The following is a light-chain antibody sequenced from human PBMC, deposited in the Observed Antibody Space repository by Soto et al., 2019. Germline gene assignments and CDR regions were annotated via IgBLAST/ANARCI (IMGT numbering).Light chain of an antibody. CDR2: KSS. CDR3: QQYNSYSRT. V-gene: IGKV1-5*03. CDR1: QIISSW. J-gene: IGKJ1*01. Sequence: DIQMTQSPSTLSASVGDRVTITCRASQIISSWLAWYQQKPGKAPKLLIYKSSSLERGVPTRFSGSGSGTEFTLTISSLQPDDFATYYCQQYNSYSRTFGQGTKVEIK.